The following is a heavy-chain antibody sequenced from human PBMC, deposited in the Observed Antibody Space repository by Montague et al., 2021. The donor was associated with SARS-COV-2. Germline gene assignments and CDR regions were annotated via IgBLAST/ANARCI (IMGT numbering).Heavy chain of an antibody. V-gene: IGHV4-34*01. Sequence: SETLSLTCAVYGGSFSDYYWTWIRQSPGKGLEWIGEVYHRGYATYNPSLKSRVSISMDTSRDQFSLKMNSVTAADTAIYYCATHITSANGAFDDWGQGTMITGSS. D-gene: IGHD3-16*01. CDR2: VYHRGYA. CDR1: GGSFSDYY. J-gene: IGHJ3*01. CDR3: ATHITSANGAFDD.